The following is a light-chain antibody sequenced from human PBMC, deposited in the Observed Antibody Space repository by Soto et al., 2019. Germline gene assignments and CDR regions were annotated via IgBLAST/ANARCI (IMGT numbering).Light chain of an antibody. Sequence: EVVLTQSPATLSSSPGARATLSCRASENVRTFVDWYQQKPGQAPRLLIYGASNRATGIPARFSGSGSGTDFTLTISNLEPEDFAVYYCQQHSHWPPWTFGQGTRVEIQ. CDR2: GAS. J-gene: IGKJ1*01. CDR3: QQHSHWPPWT. CDR1: ENVRTF. V-gene: IGKV3-11*01.